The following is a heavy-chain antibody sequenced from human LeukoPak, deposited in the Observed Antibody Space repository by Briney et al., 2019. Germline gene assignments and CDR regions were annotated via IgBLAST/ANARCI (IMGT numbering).Heavy chain of an antibody. CDR1: GGSISTSTYY. CDR2: LYYLGYT. Sequence: SETLSLTCKVSGGSISTSTYYWGWIRQPPGKGLEWIGSLYYLGYTYYSPSLKSRLTISVDTSENQFSLKLSSVTAADTAVYYCARLKSSFFDSWGQGTLVSVS. V-gene: IGHV4-39*01. J-gene: IGHJ4*02. CDR3: ARLKSSFFDS.